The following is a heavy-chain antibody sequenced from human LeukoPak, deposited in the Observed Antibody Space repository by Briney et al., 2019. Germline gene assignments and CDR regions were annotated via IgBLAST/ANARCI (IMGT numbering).Heavy chain of an antibody. D-gene: IGHD6-13*01. V-gene: IGHV3-21*06. CDR1: GFSFSDYS. J-gene: IGHJ5*02. CDR3: AREGRAYRYSSSWYPTPSWFDP. Sequence: GGSLSLSCVASGFSFSDYSMNWVRQAPGKGREWVSSINRRSNDIYYADSVKGRFTISRDNAKNSLYLQMNSLRAEDTAVYYCAREGRAYRYSSSWYPTPSWFDPWGQGTLVTVSS. CDR2: INRRSNDI.